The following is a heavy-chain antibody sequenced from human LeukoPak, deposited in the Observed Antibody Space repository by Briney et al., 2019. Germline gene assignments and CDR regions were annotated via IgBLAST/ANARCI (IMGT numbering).Heavy chain of an antibody. D-gene: IGHD3-10*01. J-gene: IGHJ6*03. CDR1: GGFISSYY. V-gene: IGHV4-59*01. CDR2: IYYSGST. CDR3: ARFPYYYGSGKAPYYYYMDV. Sequence: PSETLSLTCTVSGGFISSYYWSWIRQPPGKGLEWIGYIYYSGSTNYNPSLKSRVTISVDTSKNQFSLKLSSVTAADTAVYYCARFPYYYGSGKAPYYYYMDVWGKGTTVTISS.